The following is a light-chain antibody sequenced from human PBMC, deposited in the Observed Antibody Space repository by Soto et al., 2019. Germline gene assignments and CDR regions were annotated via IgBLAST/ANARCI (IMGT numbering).Light chain of an antibody. J-gene: IGLJ2*01. Sequence: QSVLTQPRSVSGSPGQSVTISCTGTSSDVGGYNSVSWYQHHPGKAPKLMIYDVSKRPSGVPDRFSVSKSGNTASLTISGLQAEDEADYYCCSYAGSYVVFGGGTQLTVL. CDR2: DVS. CDR3: CSYAGSYVV. CDR1: SSDVGGYNS. V-gene: IGLV2-11*01.